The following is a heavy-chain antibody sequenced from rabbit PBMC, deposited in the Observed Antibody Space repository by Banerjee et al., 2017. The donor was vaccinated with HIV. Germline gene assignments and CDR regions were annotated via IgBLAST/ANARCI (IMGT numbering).Heavy chain of an antibody. V-gene: IGHV1S45*01. J-gene: IGHJ4*01. CDR1: GFDFSDSFW. D-gene: IGHD4-1*01. CDR2: IDGGDSGST. CDR3: ARRWLGFGL. Sequence: QEQLVESGGDLVQPEGSLTLTCTASGFDFSDSFWMCWVRQAPGKGPEWIACIDGGDSGSTYYPNWAEGRFTISKTSSTTLTLQMTSLTVADTATYFCARRWLGFGLWGPGTLVTVS.